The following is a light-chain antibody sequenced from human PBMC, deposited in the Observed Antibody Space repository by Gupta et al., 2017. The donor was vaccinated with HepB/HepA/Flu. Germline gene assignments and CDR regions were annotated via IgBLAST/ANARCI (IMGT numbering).Light chain of an antibody. J-gene: IGLJ2*01. V-gene: IGLV1-40*01. CDR3: QSYDSSRNGLV. Sequence: QSVLTQPPSVSGAPGQSVTISCTASRSNTGGGYDVHWYQQLPGTAPNLLVYGENNRPSGVPDRFSGSESGASASLAITGLLGEDEADYYCQSYDSSRNGLVFGGGTKLTVL. CDR1: RSNTGGGYD. CDR2: GEN.